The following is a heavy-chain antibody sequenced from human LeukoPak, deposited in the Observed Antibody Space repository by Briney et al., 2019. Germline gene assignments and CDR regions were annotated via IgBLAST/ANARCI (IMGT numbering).Heavy chain of an antibody. CDR1: GFTFRTYG. D-gene: IGHD1-26*01. J-gene: IGHJ5*02. CDR3: AKGDSGSYPNWFDP. CDR2: IRYDGSNK. V-gene: IGHV3-30*02. Sequence: GDSLRLSCAASGFTFRTYGMHWVRQAPGKGLEWVAFIRYDGSNKYYADSVKGRFTISRDNSKNTLYLQMNSLRAEDTAVYYWAKGDSGSYPNWFDPWGQGTLVTVSS.